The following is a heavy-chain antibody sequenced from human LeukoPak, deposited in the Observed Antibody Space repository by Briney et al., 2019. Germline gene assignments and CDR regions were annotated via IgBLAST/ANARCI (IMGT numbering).Heavy chain of an antibody. CDR3: ARARHVLRFLEWLYGPAPPQYYYYYGMDV. V-gene: IGHV1-69*13. CDR1: GGTFSSYA. D-gene: IGHD3-3*01. Sequence: GASVKVSCKASGGTFSSYAISWVRQASGQGLEWMGGIIPIFGTANYAQKFQGRVTITADESTSTAYMELSSLRSEDTAAYYCARARHVLRFLEWLYGPAPPQYYYYYGMDVWGQGTTVTVSS. CDR2: IIPIFGTA. J-gene: IGHJ6*02.